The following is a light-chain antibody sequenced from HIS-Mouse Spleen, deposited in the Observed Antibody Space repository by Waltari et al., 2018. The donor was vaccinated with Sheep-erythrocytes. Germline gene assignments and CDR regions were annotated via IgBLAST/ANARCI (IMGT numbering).Light chain of an antibody. J-gene: IGLJ2*01. Sequence: SSELTQPPSVSVSPGPTASITCTGDKLGDKYACWYQQKPGQSPVLVIYQDTKRPSGIPARFSGSNSGNTATLTISGTQAMDEADYYCQAWDSSIVVFGGGTKLTVL. CDR2: QDT. CDR1: KLGDKY. CDR3: QAWDSSIVV. V-gene: IGLV3-1*01.